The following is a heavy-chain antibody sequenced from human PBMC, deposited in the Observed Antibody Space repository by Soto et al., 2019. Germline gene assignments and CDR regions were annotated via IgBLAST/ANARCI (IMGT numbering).Heavy chain of an antibody. J-gene: IGHJ4*02. CDR2: IYYSGST. Sequence: SETLSLTCTVSGGSISSYYWSWIRQPPGKGLEWIGYIYYSGSTNYNPSLKSRVTISVDTSKNQFSLKLSSVTAADTALYYCARAYQPLLYFDYWGQGNLVTVSS. CDR1: GGSISSYY. V-gene: IGHV4-59*01. CDR3: ARAYQPLLYFDY. D-gene: IGHD2-2*01.